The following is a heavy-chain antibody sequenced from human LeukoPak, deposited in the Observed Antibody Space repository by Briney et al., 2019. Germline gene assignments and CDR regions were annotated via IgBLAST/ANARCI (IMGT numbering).Heavy chain of an antibody. D-gene: IGHD5-18*01. CDR3: AKGNGYSYGRYYFDY. J-gene: IGHJ4*02. V-gene: IGHV3-23*01. Sequence: GGSLRLSCAASGFTFSSYAMGWVRQAPGKGLEWVSAITASGGNTYYADSVKGRFTISRDNSKNTLYLQVNSLRAQDTAVYYCAKGNGYSYGRYYFDYWGQGTLVTVSS. CDR1: GFTFSSYA. CDR2: ITASGGNT.